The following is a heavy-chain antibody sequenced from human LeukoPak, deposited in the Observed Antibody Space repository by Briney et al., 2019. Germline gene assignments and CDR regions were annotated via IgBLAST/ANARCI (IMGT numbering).Heavy chain of an antibody. CDR2: IYYSGST. Sequence: PSETLSLTCTVSGGSISSGDYYWSWIRQPPGKGLEWIGYIYYSGSTYHNPSLKSRFTISVDTSKIQFSLKLSSVTAAYTAVYYCARVLGTYCSGGSCYPDWYFDLWGRGTLVTVSS. CDR1: GGSISSGDYY. D-gene: IGHD2-15*01. CDR3: ARVLGTYCSGGSCYPDWYFDL. V-gene: IGHV4-30-4*01. J-gene: IGHJ2*01.